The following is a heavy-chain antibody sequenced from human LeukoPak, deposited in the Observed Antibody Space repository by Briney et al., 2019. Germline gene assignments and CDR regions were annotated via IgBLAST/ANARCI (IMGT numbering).Heavy chain of an antibody. V-gene: IGHV4-34*01. J-gene: IGHJ6*03. D-gene: IGHD6-13*01. CDR2: INHSGST. CDR1: GGSFSGYY. CDR3: ARERGRYSSSWYNRNYYYYMDV. Sequence: SETLSLTCAVYGGSFSGYYWSWIRQPPGKGLEWIGEINHSGSTNCNPSLKSRVTISVDTSKNQFSLKLSSVTAADTAVYYCARERGRYSSSWYNRNYYYYMDVWGKGTTVTISS.